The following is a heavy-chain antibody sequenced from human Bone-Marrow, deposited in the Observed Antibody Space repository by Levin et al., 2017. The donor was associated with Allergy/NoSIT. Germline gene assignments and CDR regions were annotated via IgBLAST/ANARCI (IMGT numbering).Heavy chain of an antibody. CDR1: GGSIRGYY. V-gene: IGHV4-59*01. Sequence: PSETLSLTCTVSGGSIRGYYWSWIRQTPGKGLEWIGYVSDNGGNYYSPSLTNYNPALKSRVTISVDTSKNQFSLKMTSVIAADTAVYFCARDLDSGDYVNAFDMWGQGTMVTVSS. CDR3: ARDLDSGDYVNAFDM. CDR2: VSDNGGN. D-gene: IGHD4-17*01. J-gene: IGHJ3*02.